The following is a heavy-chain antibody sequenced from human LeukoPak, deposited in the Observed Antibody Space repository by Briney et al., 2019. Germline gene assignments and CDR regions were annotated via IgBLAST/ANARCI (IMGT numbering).Heavy chain of an antibody. J-gene: IGHJ4*02. CDR2: ISHDGGTK. Sequence: GGSLRLSCAASGFSFSNFAIHWVHQAPGKGLEWLAVISHDGGTKHYADSVKGRFTISRDNSNNSLSLQMSSLSAEDTAVYYCARARGRWHLLPLDFWGQGTLVTVSS. CDR1: GFSFSNFA. V-gene: IGHV3-30*04. D-gene: IGHD1-26*01. CDR3: ARARGRWHLLPLDF.